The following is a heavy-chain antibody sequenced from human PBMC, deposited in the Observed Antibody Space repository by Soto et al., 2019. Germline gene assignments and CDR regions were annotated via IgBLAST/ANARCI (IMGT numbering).Heavy chain of an antibody. CDR3: AKDRTFGDYVVEG. CDR2: ISYDGSNK. CDR1: GFTFSNYG. V-gene: IGHV3-30*18. J-gene: IGHJ4*02. D-gene: IGHD4-17*01. Sequence: QVQLVESGGGVVQPGRSLRLSCAASGFTFSNYGMHWVRQAPGKGLEWVAVISYDGSNKYYADSVKGRFTISRDNSKNTLYVQMNSLRAEDTAVYYCAKDRTFGDYVVEGWGQGTPVTVSS.